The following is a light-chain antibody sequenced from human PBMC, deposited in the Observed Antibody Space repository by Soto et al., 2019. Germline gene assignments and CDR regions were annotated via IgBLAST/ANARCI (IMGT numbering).Light chain of an antibody. Sequence: QSVLTQPASVSGSPGQSITISCTGSSIDVGGYNYVSWYQHHPGKAPKLLIYNVSDRPSGVSNRFSGSKSGNTASLTISGLQAEDEADYYCNSYTTSSTLVFGGGTKPIVL. J-gene: IGLJ3*02. CDR3: NSYTTSSTLV. CDR1: SIDVGGYNY. V-gene: IGLV2-14*03. CDR2: NVS.